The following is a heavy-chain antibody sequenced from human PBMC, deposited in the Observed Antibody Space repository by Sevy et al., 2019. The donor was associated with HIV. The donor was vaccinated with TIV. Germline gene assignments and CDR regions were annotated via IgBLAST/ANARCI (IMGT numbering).Heavy chain of an antibody. CDR3: ARRIAAACTGWFDP. CDR2: INYSGST. J-gene: IGHJ5*02. D-gene: IGHD6-13*01. CDR1: GGSISSGGYY. V-gene: IGHV4-31*03. Sequence: SETLSLTCTVSGGSISSGGYYWSWIRQHPGKGLEGIGYINYSGSTYYNPSLKSRVTISVDKSKNQFSLKLSSVTAADTAVYYCARRIAAACTGWFDPWGQGTLVTVSS.